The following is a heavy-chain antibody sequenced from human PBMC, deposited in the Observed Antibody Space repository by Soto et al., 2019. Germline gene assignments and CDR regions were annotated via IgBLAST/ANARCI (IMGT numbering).Heavy chain of an antibody. J-gene: IGHJ6*02. CDR3: AKDGSGGRTYGMDV. D-gene: IGHD2-15*01. V-gene: IGHV3-23*01. Sequence: PGGSLRLSCAASGFTFSSYAMSWVRQAPGKGLEWVSAISGSGGSTYYADSVKGRFTISRDNSKNTLYLQMNSLRAEDTAVYYCAKDGSGGRTYGMDVWGQGTTVTVSS. CDR1: GFTFSSYA. CDR2: ISGSGGST.